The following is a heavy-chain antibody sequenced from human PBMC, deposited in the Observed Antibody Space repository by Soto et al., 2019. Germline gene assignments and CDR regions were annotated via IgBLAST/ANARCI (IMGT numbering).Heavy chain of an antibody. D-gene: IGHD7-27*01. J-gene: IGHJ6*03. V-gene: IGHV3-21*01. CDR2: ISSSSSYI. CDR1: GFTFSSYS. CDR3: ARPWGHYYYYYYMDV. Sequence: EVQLVESGGGLVKPGGSLRLSCAASGFTFSSYSMNWVRQAPWKGLEWVSSISSSSSYIYYADSVKGRFTISRDNAKNSLYLQMNSLRAEDTAVYYCARPWGHYYYYYYMDVWGKGTTVTVSS.